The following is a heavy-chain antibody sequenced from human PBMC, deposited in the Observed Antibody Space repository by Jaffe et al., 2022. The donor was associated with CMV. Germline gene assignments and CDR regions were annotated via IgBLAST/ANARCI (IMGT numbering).Heavy chain of an antibody. CDR3: ARESCSGGSCYYLDY. CDR2: ISSNGGTT. V-gene: IGHV3-64*01. J-gene: IGHJ4*02. CDR1: GFPFSTYS. D-gene: IGHD2-15*01. Sequence: EVQLVESGGGLVQPGGSLRLSCAASGFPFSTYSMHWVRQAPGKGLQYVSAISSNGGTTFYANSLKGKFTISRDNSKNTLYLQMGSLRAEDTAVYFCARESCSGGSCYYLDYWGQGTLVTVSS.